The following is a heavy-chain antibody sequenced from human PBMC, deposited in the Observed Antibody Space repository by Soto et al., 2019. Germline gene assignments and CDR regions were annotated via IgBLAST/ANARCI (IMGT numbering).Heavy chain of an antibody. V-gene: IGHV4-59*01. J-gene: IGHJ3*02. CDR2: IYYSGST. CDR3: ARECDILTGYYKVRAFDI. D-gene: IGHD3-9*01. CDR1: GGSISNYY. Sequence: SQTLSLTCTVSGGSISNYYGSWIKQPPGKGLEWIGYIYYSGSTNYNPSLKSRVTISVDTSKNQFSLKLSSVTAADTAVYYCARECDILTGYYKVRAFDIWGQGTMVTVSS.